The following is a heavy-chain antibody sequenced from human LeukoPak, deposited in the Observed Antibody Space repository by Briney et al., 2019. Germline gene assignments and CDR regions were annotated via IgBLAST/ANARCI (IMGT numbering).Heavy chain of an antibody. CDR1: GFTFSDSY. CDR2: ITSSSDYT. Sequence: PGGSLRLSCAASGFTFSDSYMSWIRQAPGKGLEWVSYITSSSDYTNYVDSVKGRFTISRDNAKNSLCLQMNSLRAEDTAVYYCARGSNTYSEYWGQGTLVTVSS. J-gene: IGHJ4*02. V-gene: IGHV3-11*06. CDR3: ARGSNTYSEY. D-gene: IGHD2-15*01.